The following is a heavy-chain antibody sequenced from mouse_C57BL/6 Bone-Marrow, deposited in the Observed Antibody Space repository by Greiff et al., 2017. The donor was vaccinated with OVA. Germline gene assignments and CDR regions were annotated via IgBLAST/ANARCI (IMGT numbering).Heavy chain of an antibody. CDR2: ISDGGSYT. Sequence: EVKVEESGGGLVKPGGSLKLSCAASGFTFSSYAMSWVRQTPEKRLEWVATISDGGSYTYYPDNVKGRFTISRDNAKNNLYLQMSHLKSEDTAMYYCARDTLLWLRRSEDYYAMDYWGQGTSGTVSS. J-gene: IGHJ4*01. D-gene: IGHD2-9*01. V-gene: IGHV5-4*01. CDR1: GFTFSSYA. CDR3: ARDTLLWLRRSEDYYAMDY.